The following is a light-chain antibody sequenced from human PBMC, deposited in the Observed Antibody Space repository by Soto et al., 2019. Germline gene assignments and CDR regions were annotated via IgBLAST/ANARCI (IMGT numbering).Light chain of an antibody. CDR2: GNS. Sequence: QSVLTQPPSVSGAPGQRVTISCTGSSSNIGAGYDVHWYQQLPGTAPKLLIYGNSNRPSGVPDRFSGSKSGTSASLAITGLQAADEADYYCQSYDSSLNGGVFGGGTELTVL. CDR1: SSNIGAGYD. CDR3: QSYDSSLNGGV. J-gene: IGLJ3*02. V-gene: IGLV1-40*01.